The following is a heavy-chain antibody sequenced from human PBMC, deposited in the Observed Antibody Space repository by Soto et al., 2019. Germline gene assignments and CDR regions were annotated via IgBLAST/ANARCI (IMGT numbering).Heavy chain of an antibody. J-gene: IGHJ3*02. CDR3: ATIAAPPGFDI. CDR2: ISFDGKIK. Sequence: QVQLVESGGGVVQPGRSLRLSCAASGFIFSSYGMNWVRQAPGKGLEWVAVISFDGKIKYYADSVEGRFTISRDNSKNTLYLQINSLRAEDTAVYYCATIAAPPGFDIWGQGTMVTVSS. V-gene: IGHV3-30*03. CDR1: GFIFSSYG. D-gene: IGHD2-15*01.